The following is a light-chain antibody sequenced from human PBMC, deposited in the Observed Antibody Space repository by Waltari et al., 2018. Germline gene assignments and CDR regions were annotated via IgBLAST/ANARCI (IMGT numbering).Light chain of an antibody. V-gene: IGKV3-15*01. CDR1: QGVSTN. CDR2: GAS. Sequence: EIVMTQSPATLSLSPGERATLSCRASQGVSTNLAWYQQKPGQAPRLLIYGASTRATGIPARFSGSGSGTEFTLTISSLQSEDFAVYYCQQYNDWSFGQGTKLEIK. J-gene: IGKJ2*01. CDR3: QQYNDWS.